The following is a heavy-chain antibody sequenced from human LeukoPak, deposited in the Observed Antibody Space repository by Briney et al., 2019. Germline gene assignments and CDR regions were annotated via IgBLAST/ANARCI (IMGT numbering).Heavy chain of an antibody. Sequence: GESLKISCQGSGYSFTSYWIGWVRQMPGKGLEWMGIIYPGDSDTRYSPSFQGQVTISADKSISTAYLQWSSLKASDTAMYYCARRYCSGGSCYSHFDYWGQGTLVTVSS. V-gene: IGHV5-51*01. CDR2: IYPGDSDT. CDR3: ARRYCSGGSCYSHFDY. CDR1: GYSFTSYW. D-gene: IGHD2-15*01. J-gene: IGHJ4*02.